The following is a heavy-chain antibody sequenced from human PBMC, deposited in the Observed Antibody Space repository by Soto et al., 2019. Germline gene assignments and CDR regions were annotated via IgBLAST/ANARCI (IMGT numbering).Heavy chain of an antibody. D-gene: IGHD6-13*01. CDR2: ISYNSGTL. Sequence: GGSLRLSCAASGFTFDDYAMHWVRQAPGKGLEWVSGISYNSGTLGYADSVKGRFTISRDNAKNSLYLQMNSLRAEDTALYYCAKDINPSWGCHLDYWGQGTLVTVSS. CDR3: AKDINPSWGCHLDY. V-gene: IGHV3-9*01. CDR1: GFTFDDYA. J-gene: IGHJ4*02.